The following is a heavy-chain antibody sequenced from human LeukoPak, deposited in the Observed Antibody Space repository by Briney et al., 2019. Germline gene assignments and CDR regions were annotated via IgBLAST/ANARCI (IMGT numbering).Heavy chain of an antibody. CDR1: GYSFTRYW. D-gene: IGHD6-13*01. CDR2: IDPSDSYT. Sequence: GESLKISRKGSGYSFTRYWISWVRQMPGKGLEWMGRIDPSDSYTNYSPSFQGHVTISADKSISTAYLQWSSLKASDTAMYYCARPQVIAAAGRAAFDIWGQGTMVTVSS. V-gene: IGHV5-10-1*01. J-gene: IGHJ3*02. CDR3: ARPQVIAAAGRAAFDI.